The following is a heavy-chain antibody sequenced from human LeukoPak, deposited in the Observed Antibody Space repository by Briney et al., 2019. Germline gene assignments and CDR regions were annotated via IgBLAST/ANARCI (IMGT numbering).Heavy chain of an antibody. J-gene: IGHJ5*02. V-gene: IGHV4-30-2*01. CDR1: GGSISSGGYY. D-gene: IGHD3-10*01. CDR3: ARREPGGKYYYGSGRPNWFDP. CDR2: IYHSGST. Sequence: SETLSLTCTVSGGSISSGGYYWSWIRQPPGRGLEWIGYIYHSGSTYYNPSLKSRVTISVDTSKNQFSLKLSAVTAADTAVYYCARREPGGKYYYGSGRPNWFDPWGQGTLVTVSS.